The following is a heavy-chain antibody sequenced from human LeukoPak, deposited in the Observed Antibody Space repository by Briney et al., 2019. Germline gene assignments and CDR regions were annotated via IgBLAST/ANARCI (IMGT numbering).Heavy chain of an antibody. J-gene: IGHJ4*02. CDR2: ISGSGGST. CDR1: GFTFSIYA. CDR3: AKEFSSGYYPPFDY. Sequence: PGGSQRLSCAASGFTFSIYAMSWVRQAPGKGLEWVSAISGSGGSTYYADSVKGRFTISRDNSKNTLYLQMNSLRAEDTAVYYCAKEFSSGYYPPFDYWGQGTLVTVSS. V-gene: IGHV3-23*01. D-gene: IGHD3-22*01.